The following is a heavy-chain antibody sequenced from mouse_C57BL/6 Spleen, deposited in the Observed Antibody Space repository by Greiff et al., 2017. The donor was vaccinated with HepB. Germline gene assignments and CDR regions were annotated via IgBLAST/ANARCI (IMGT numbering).Heavy chain of an antibody. V-gene: IGHV1-50*01. CDR1: GYTFTSYW. CDR3: ARPRGSSPYWYFDV. Sequence: QVQLQQPGAELVKPGASVKLSCKASGYTFTSYWMQWVKQRPGQGLEWIGEIDPSDSYTNYNQKFKGKATLTVDTSSSTAYMQLSSLTSEDSAVYYCARPRGSSPYWYFDVWGTGTTVTVSS. J-gene: IGHJ1*03. D-gene: IGHD1-1*01. CDR2: IDPSDSYT.